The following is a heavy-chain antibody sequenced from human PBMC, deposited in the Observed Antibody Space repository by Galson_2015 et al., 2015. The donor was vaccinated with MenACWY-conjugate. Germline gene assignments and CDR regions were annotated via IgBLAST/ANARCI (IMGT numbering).Heavy chain of an antibody. CDR1: GFIFNTYW. V-gene: IGHV3-74*01. J-gene: IGHJ4*02. D-gene: IGHD1-26*01. CDR2: INPGGSST. CDR3: AKTRGASFYFDS. Sequence: SLRLSCAASGFIFNTYWMHWVRQAPGKGLVWFSRINPGGSSTTYADSVKDRSTISRDNAKNTPYLQMNSLRPEDTAVFYCAKTRGASFYFDSWGQGTLVTVSS.